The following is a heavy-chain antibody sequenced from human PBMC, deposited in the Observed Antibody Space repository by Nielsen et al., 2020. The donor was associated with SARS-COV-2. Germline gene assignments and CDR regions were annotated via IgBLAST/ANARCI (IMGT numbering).Heavy chain of an antibody. V-gene: IGHV3-23*01. J-gene: IGHJ6*02. CDR2: ISTNGGGT. CDR3: AKGNSRLSWFGELALYYYYYGMDV. Sequence: GGSLRLPCVASGFTFSDYAMSWVRQAPGKGLEWVSSISTNGGGTYYAESVKGRFTISRDNSKNTMYLEMNSLRVEDSALYFCAKGNSRLSWFGELALYYYYYGMDVWGPGTTVTVSS. D-gene: IGHD3-10*01. CDR1: GFTFSDYA.